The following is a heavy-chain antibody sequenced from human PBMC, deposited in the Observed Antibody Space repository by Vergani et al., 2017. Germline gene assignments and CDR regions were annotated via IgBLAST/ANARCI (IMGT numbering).Heavy chain of an antibody. Sequence: QVQLVQSGAEVKKPGASVKVSRKASGYTFTSYGISWVRQAPGQGLEWMGWISAYNGNTNYAQKLQGRVTMTTDTSTSTAYMELRSLRSDDTAVYYCAREGVTYYDFWSGRGWFDPWGQGTLVTVSS. D-gene: IGHD3-3*01. CDR1: GYTFTSYG. J-gene: IGHJ5*02. CDR2: ISAYNGNT. V-gene: IGHV1-18*01. CDR3: AREGVTYYDFWSGRGWFDP.